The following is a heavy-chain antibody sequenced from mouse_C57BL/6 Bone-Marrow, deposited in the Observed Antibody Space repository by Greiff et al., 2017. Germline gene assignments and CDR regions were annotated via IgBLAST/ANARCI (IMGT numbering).Heavy chain of an antibody. CDR1: GYTFTSYW. CDR2: IHPNSGST. D-gene: IGHD2-4*01. Sequence: QVQLKQPGAELVKPGASVKLSCKASGYTFTSYWMHWVKQRPGQGLEWIGMIHPNSGSTNYNEKFKSKATLTVDKSSSTAYMQRSSLTSEDSAVYYCAGGLRDYYAMDYWGQGTSVTVSS. CDR3: AGGLRDYYAMDY. J-gene: IGHJ4*01. V-gene: IGHV1-64*01.